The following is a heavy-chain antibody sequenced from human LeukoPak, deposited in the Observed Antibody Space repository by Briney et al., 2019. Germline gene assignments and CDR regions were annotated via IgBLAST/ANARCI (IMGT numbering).Heavy chain of an antibody. V-gene: IGHV3-7*01. CDR3: ARGFAGYGYVSYFDY. J-gene: IGHJ4*02. Sequence: DSVKGRFTISRDNAKNSLFLQMYSLRAEDTAVYYCARGFAGYGYVSYFDYWGLGTLVTVSS. D-gene: IGHD5-18*01.